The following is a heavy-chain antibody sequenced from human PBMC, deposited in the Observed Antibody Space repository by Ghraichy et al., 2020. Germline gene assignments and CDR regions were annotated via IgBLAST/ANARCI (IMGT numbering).Heavy chain of an antibody. V-gene: IGHV3-23*01. D-gene: IGHD5-12*01. Sequence: GGSLRLSCAASGFTFSSYAMSWVRQAPGKGLEWVSAISGSGGSTYYADSVKGRFTISRDNSKNTLYLQMNSLRAEDTAVYYCVKGPSVWWLPSYYYMDVWGKGTTVTVSS. CDR2: ISGSGGST. J-gene: IGHJ6*03. CDR3: VKGPSVWWLPSYYYMDV. CDR1: GFTFSSYA.